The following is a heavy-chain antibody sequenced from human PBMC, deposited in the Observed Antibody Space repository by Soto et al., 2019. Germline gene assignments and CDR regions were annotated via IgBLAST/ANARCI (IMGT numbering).Heavy chain of an antibody. V-gene: IGHV3-48*03. CDR2: ISGGGSSI. J-gene: IGHJ4*02. Sequence: GGSLRLSCAASGFTFSNYEMNWVRQAPGKGLEWVSCISGGGSSIFYADSVRGRFTSSRDNAKNSLYLQMNSLRPEDTAVYYCAGEGNNYEYWGQGTLVTVSS. CDR1: GFTFSNYE. CDR3: AGEGNNYEY.